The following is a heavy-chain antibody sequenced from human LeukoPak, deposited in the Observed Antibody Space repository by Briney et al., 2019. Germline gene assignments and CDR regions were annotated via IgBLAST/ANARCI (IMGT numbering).Heavy chain of an antibody. V-gene: IGHV4-38-2*02. D-gene: IGHD3-10*01. CDR1: GYSISSGYY. Sequence: PSETLSLTCTVSGYSISSGYYWGWIRQPPGKGLEWIGSIYHSGSTYYNPSLKSRVTISVDTSKNQFSLKLSSVTAAETAVYYCARQLYYGSGSYLYAFDIWGQGTMVTVSS. CDR3: ARQLYYGSGSYLYAFDI. J-gene: IGHJ3*02. CDR2: IYHSGST.